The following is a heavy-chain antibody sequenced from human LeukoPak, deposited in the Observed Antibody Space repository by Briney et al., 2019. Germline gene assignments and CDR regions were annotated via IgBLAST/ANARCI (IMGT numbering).Heavy chain of an antibody. D-gene: IGHD6-13*01. CDR1: GFTFSNAW. CDR2: ISGSGGST. CDR3: ANPMYSSSWYEVRY. V-gene: IGHV3-23*01. Sequence: PGGSLRLSCAASGFTFSNAWMSWVRQAPGKGLEWVSAISGSGGSTYYADSVKGRFTISRDNSKNTLYLQMNSLRAEDTAVYYCANPMYSSSWYEVRYWGQGTLVTVSS. J-gene: IGHJ4*02.